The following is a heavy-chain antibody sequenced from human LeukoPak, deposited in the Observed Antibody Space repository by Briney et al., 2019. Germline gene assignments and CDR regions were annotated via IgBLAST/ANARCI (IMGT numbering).Heavy chain of an antibody. J-gene: IGHJ5*02. D-gene: IGHD2-2*01. V-gene: IGHV4-4*07. CDR3: ASGGYCSSTSCYPNWFDP. CDR2: IYTSGST. Sequence: SETLSLTCTVSGGSISSYYWSWIRQPAGKGLEWIGRIYTSGSTNYNPSLKSRVTMSVDTSKNQFSLKLTSVTPADTAVYYCASGGYCSSTSCYPNWFDPWGRGTLVIVSS. CDR1: GGSISSYY.